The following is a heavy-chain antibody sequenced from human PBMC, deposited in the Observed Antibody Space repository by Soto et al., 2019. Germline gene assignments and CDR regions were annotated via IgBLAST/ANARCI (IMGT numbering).Heavy chain of an antibody. CDR2: VSADGYTT. Sequence: EVQLLESGGGLAQPGGSLRLSCAASGFTFSNHGMTWVRQAPGKGLEWVSSVSADGYTTYYADSVRGRLTISRDNSGDTVYVQMNKLRAEDTALYYCAREASVPSFGEFWFFDLWGRGTQVTVSS. CDR1: GFTFSNHG. V-gene: IGHV3-23*01. J-gene: IGHJ2*01. CDR3: AREASVPSFGEFWFFDL. D-gene: IGHD3-10*01.